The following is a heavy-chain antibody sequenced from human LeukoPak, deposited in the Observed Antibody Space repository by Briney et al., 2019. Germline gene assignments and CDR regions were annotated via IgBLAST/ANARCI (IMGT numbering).Heavy chain of an antibody. CDR3: ARFSSGWYSGDY. CDR2: ITGISTYM. Sequence: PGGSLRLSCTASGFTFSSYSMNWVRQAPGKGLEWVSSITGISTYMYYTDSVKGRFTISRDNSKNTLYLQMNSLRAEDTAVYYCARFSSGWYSGDYWGQGTLVTVSS. J-gene: IGHJ4*02. D-gene: IGHD6-19*01. V-gene: IGHV3-21*01. CDR1: GFTFSSYS.